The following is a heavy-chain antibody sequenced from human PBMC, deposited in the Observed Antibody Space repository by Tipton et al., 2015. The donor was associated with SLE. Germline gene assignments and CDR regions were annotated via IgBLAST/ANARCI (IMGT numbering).Heavy chain of an antibody. CDR2: VFSSGTT. D-gene: IGHD7-27*01. Sequence: TLSLTCTVSSGSVSSGAYYWSWIRQHPGKGLEWIGYVFSSGTTYYNPSLKSRVTISVDTSKNQFSLKLSSVTAADTAVYYCARLRTGDTRGVADYWGQGTLVTVSS. J-gene: IGHJ4*02. CDR3: ARLRTGDTRGVADY. CDR1: SGSVSSGAYY. V-gene: IGHV4-30-4*01.